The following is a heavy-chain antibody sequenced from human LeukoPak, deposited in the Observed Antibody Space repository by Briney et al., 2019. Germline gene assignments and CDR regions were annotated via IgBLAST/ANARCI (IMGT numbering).Heavy chain of an antibody. D-gene: IGHD3-10*01. CDR2: ISHSGST. J-gene: IGHJ5*02. V-gene: IGHV4-31*03. CDR3: ARDLWVGEYNRFDP. CDR1: AGSSSSGGCF. Sequence: SETLSLTCTVSAGSSSSGGCFWCLVRQHPGKGVEWIGYISHSGSTYYNPSLKSRVTISVDTSKDQFSLRLSSVTAADTAVYDCARDLWVGEYNRFDPWGQGTLVTVSS.